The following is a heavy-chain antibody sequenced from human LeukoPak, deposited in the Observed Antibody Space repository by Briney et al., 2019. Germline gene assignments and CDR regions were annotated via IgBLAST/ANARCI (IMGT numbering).Heavy chain of an antibody. CDR1: GGSISSYY. J-gene: IGHJ4*02. CDR3: ARVGTGGGYYFDY. V-gene: IGHV4-59*01. Sequence: SETLSLTCTVSGGSISSYYWSWIRQPPGKGLEWIGYIYYSGSTNYNPSLKSRVTISVDTSKNQFSLKLSSVTAADTAAYYCARVGTGGGYYFDYWGQGTLVTVSS. CDR2: IYYSGST. D-gene: IGHD3-10*01.